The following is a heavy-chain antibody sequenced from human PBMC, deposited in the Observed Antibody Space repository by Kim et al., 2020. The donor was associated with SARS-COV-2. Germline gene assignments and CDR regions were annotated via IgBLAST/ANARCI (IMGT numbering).Heavy chain of an antibody. J-gene: IGHJ4*02. V-gene: IGHV3-64D*06. Sequence: DSVKGQVTIPRDNSNNTLYLQMSSLRAEDTAVHYCVKSPIVGATHYFDYWGQGTLVTVSS. D-gene: IGHD1-26*01. CDR3: VKSPIVGATHYFDY.